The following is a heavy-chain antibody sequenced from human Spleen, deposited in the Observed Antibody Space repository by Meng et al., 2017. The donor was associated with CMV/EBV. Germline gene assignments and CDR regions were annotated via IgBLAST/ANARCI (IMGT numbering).Heavy chain of an antibody. CDR2: LDSTGGNI. Sequence: GGSLRLSCEATEFTFSAYSMNWVRQTPGRGLEWVSSLDSTGGNIYYANSVQGRFVISRDNAKNLLYLQMDSLRAEDTAVYYCARDRYGGTQSNGFDLWGQGTLVTVSS. J-gene: IGHJ4*02. CDR3: ARDRYGGTQSNGFDL. D-gene: IGHD1-26*01. CDR1: EFTFSAYS. V-gene: IGHV3-21*06.